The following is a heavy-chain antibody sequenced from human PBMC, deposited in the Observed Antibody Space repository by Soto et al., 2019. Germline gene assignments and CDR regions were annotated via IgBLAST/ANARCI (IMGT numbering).Heavy chain of an antibody. Sequence: TSETLSLTCTVSGGSISSGDYYWSWIRQPPGKGLEWIGYIYYSGSTNYNPSLKSRVTISVDTSKNQFSLKLSSVTAADTAVYYCASQKRTIVVVPAAPFDYWGQGTLVTVSS. CDR2: IYYSGST. CDR1: GGSISSGDYY. CDR3: ASQKRTIVVVPAAPFDY. D-gene: IGHD2-2*01. V-gene: IGHV4-61*08. J-gene: IGHJ4*02.